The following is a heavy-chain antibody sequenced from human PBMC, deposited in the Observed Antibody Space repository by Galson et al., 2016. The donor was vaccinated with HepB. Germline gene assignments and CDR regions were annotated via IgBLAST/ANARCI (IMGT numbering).Heavy chain of an antibody. Sequence: SETLSLTCVVSGVSINTDNWWSWVRQAPGKGLEWIGEIYRSGTTHCNPSLRSRVTISVDKPKNQLSLRMNSVTAADTAVYYCARGQLIHGFDPWGQGTLVVVSS. CDR1: GVSINTDNW. CDR3: ARGQLIHGFDP. CDR2: IYRSGTT. J-gene: IGHJ5*02. V-gene: IGHV4-4*02. D-gene: IGHD2-21*01.